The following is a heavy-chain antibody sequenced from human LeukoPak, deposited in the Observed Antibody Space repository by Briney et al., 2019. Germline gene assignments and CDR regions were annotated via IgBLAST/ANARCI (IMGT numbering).Heavy chain of an antibody. J-gene: IGHJ4*02. CDR1: GFSFSDYD. CDR3: ARAFPPLRTSAAGDY. Sequence: AGGSLRLSCTASGFSFSDYDMTWVRQAPGKGLEWVSSISGSSSHRYYADSAKGRFTISRDNAKNSLYLQMNSLRAEDTAVYYCARAFPPLRTSAAGDYWGQGTLVTVSS. D-gene: IGHD6-25*01. CDR2: ISGSSSHR. V-gene: IGHV3-21*06.